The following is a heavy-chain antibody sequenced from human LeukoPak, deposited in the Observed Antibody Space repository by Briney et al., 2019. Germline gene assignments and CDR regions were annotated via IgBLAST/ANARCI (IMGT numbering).Heavy chain of an antibody. V-gene: IGHV4-34*01. D-gene: IGHD5-24*01. CDR2: INHSGST. CDR3: AREALRDGYSIDY. J-gene: IGHJ4*02. Sequence: SETLSLTCAVYGGSFSGYYWSWIRQPPGKGLEWIGEINHSGSTNYNPSLKSRVTISVDTSKYQFSLKLSSVTAADTAVYYCAREALRDGYSIDYWGQGTLVTVSS. CDR1: GGSFSGYY.